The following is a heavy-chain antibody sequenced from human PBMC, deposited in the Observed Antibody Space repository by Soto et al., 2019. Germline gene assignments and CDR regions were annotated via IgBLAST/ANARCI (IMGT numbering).Heavy chain of an antibody. CDR2: TIPILAVS. Sequence: GASVKVSCKASGDTFNSYTINWVRQAPGQGLQWMGRTIPILAVSNYALKFQGRVTITADKSTTTAYMELSRLRSDDTAVYYCAASYGSGSRAFDYWGQGTLVTVSS. J-gene: IGHJ4*02. V-gene: IGHV1-69*02. CDR3: AASYGSGSRAFDY. D-gene: IGHD3-10*01. CDR1: GDTFNSYT.